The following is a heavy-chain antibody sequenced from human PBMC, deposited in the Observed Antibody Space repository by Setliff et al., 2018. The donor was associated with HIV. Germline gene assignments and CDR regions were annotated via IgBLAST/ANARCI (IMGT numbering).Heavy chain of an antibody. Sequence: GSLRLSCAASGVSFNNYAMSWVRRAPGKGLEWVSAISGGGGGTNYADSVRSRFTISRDNSNNTLYLHMGSLGAEDTAVYYCARDPLVGAPDYFDYWGQGTLVTVSS. CDR3: ARDPLVGAPDYFDY. CDR1: GVSFNNYA. V-gene: IGHV3-23*01. CDR2: ISGGGGGT. D-gene: IGHD1-26*01. J-gene: IGHJ4*02.